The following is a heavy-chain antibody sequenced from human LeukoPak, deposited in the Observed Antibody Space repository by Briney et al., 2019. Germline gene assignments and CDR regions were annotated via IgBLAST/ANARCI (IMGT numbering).Heavy chain of an antibody. CDR2: ISYDGSNK. J-gene: IGHJ4*02. CDR3: ARDLFRYLAAAGYGY. CDR1: GGSISSYY. V-gene: IGHV3-30-3*01. D-gene: IGHD6-13*01. Sequence: LSLTCTVSGGSISSYYWSWIRQPPGKGLEWVAVISYDGSNKYYADSVKGRFTISRDNSKNTLYLQMNSLRAEDTAVYYCARDLFRYLAAAGYGYWGQGTLVTVSS.